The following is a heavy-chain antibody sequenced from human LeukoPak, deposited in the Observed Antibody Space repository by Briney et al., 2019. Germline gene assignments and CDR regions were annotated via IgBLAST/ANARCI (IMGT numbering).Heavy chain of an antibody. Sequence: PSETLSLTCTVSGGSISSGGYYWSWIRQHPGKGLEWIGYIYYSGGTYYNPSLKSRVTISVDTSKNQFSLKLSSVTAADTAVYYCARAVVVPAAIEDWFDPWGQGTLVTVSS. CDR1: GGSISSGGYY. CDR3: ARAVVVPAAIEDWFDP. CDR2: IYYSGGT. V-gene: IGHV4-31*03. D-gene: IGHD2-2*01. J-gene: IGHJ5*02.